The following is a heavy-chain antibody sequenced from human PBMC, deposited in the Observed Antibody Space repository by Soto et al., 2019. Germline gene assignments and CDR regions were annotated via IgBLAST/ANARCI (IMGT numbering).Heavy chain of an antibody. J-gene: IGHJ4*02. CDR2: IKQDGSEK. Sequence: GGSLRLSCAASGFTFSSYWMSWVRQAPGKGLEWVANIKQDGSEKYYVDSVKGRFTISRDNAKNSLYLQMNSLRAEDTAVYYCARGYRYGSGSYGPCFEYWGQGTLVTVSS. CDR3: ARGYRYGSGSYGPCFEY. D-gene: IGHD3-10*01. CDR1: GFTFSSYW. V-gene: IGHV3-7*01.